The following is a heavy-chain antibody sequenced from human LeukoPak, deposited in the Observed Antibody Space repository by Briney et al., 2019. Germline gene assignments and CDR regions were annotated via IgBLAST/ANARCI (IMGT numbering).Heavy chain of an antibody. CDR3: AKARARRWFGELFFDY. V-gene: IGHV3-23*01. CDR1: GFTFSSYA. J-gene: IGHJ4*02. CDR2: ISGSGGST. D-gene: IGHD3-10*01. Sequence: GGSLRLSCAASGFTFSSYAMGWARQAPGKGLEWVSAISGSGGSTYYADSVKGRFTISRDNSKNTLYLQMNSLRAEDTAVYYCAKARARRWFGELFFDYWGQGTLVTVSS.